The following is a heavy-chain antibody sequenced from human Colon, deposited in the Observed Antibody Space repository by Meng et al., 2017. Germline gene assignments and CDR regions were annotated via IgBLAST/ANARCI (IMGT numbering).Heavy chain of an antibody. D-gene: IGHD3-9*01. V-gene: IGHV1-2*02. J-gene: IGHJ4*02. CDR2: INPNSGGT. Sequence: ASVKVSCKASGYTFTGYYMHWVRQAPGQGLEWMGWINPNSGGTNYAQKFQGRVTMTRDTSISTAYMELSRLRSDDTAVYYCARDIGGVLRYFDWLSGSGALDYWGQGTLVTVSS. CDR3: ARDIGGVLRYFDWLSGSGALDY. CDR1: GYTFTGYY.